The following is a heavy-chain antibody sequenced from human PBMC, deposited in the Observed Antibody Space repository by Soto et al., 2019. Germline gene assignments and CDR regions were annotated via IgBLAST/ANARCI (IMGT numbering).Heavy chain of an antibody. D-gene: IGHD5-18*01. J-gene: IGHJ6*02. Sequence: SSSSYYWGWIRQPPGKGLEWIGSIYYSGSTYYNPSLKSRVTISVDTSKNQFSLKLSSVTAADTAVYYCATQTDTAMVVGMDVWGQGTAVTVSS. CDR2: IYYSGST. CDR1: SSSSYY. CDR3: ATQTDTAMVVGMDV. V-gene: IGHV4-39*01.